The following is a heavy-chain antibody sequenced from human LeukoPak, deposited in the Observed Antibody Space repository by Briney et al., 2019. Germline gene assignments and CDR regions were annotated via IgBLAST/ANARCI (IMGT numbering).Heavy chain of an antibody. D-gene: IGHD3-22*01. V-gene: IGHV3-30*02. Sequence: GGSLRLSCAASGFTFSSYGMHWVRQAPGKGLEWVAFIRYDGSNKYYADSVKGRFTISRDNSKNTLYLQMNSLRAEDTAVYYCALEDYYDSSGLDYWGQGTLVTVSS. J-gene: IGHJ4*02. CDR1: GFTFSSYG. CDR3: ALEDYYDSSGLDY. CDR2: IRYDGSNK.